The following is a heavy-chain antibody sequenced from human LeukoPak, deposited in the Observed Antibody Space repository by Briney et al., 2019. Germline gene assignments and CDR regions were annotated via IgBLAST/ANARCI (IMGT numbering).Heavy chain of an antibody. CDR2: ISSSGSTI. Sequence: PGGSLRLSCAASGFTFSDYYMSWIRQAPGKGLEWVSYISSSGSTIYYADSVKGRFTISRDNAKNSLYLQMNSQRAEDTAVYYCARDSRSGVFGVAPFDYWGQGTLVTVSS. CDR3: ARDSRSGVFGVAPFDY. V-gene: IGHV3-11*04. J-gene: IGHJ4*02. CDR1: GFTFSDYY. D-gene: IGHD3-3*01.